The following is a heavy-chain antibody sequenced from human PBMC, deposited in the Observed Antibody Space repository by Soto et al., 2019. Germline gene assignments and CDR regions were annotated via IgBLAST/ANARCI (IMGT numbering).Heavy chain of an antibody. CDR3: ARGRKGITIFGVAPIYYYYGMDV. D-gene: IGHD3-3*01. Sequence: PSETLSLTCTVSGGSISSGGYYWSWIRQHPGKGLEWIGYIYYSGSTYYNPSLKSRVTIPVDTSKNQFSLKLSSVTAADTAVYYCARGRKGITIFGVAPIYYYYGMDVWGQGTTVTVSS. V-gene: IGHV4-31*03. J-gene: IGHJ6*02. CDR1: GGSISSGGYY. CDR2: IYYSGST.